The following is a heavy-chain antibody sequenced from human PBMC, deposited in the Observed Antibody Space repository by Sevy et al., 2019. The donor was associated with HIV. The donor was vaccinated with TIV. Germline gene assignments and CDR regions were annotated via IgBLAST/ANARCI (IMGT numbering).Heavy chain of an antibody. V-gene: IGHV3-48*01. CDR3: ARSPPYSSGWYGIDY. CDR2: IGRRIVTI. D-gene: IGHD6-19*01. J-gene: IGHJ4*02. CDR1: GFTFSSYS. Sequence: GGSLRLSCAASGFTFSSYSMNWVRQAPGKGREWVSYIGRRIVTIYYVDSVKGRFTISRDNAKNSLYLQMNSLRAEDTAVYYCARSPPYSSGWYGIDYWGQGTLVTVSS.